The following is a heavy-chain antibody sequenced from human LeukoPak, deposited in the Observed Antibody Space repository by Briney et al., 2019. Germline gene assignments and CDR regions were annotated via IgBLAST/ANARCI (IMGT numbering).Heavy chain of an antibody. D-gene: IGHD1-26*01. CDR1: GYTFTNYG. Sequence: ASVKVSCKASGYTFTNYGISWVRQAPGQGLEWMGWISGYSGNTNYAQNLQGRVSMTTDASTSTAYMELRSLRSDDTAVYFCASTSMEVGATQFDYWGQGTLVTVSS. V-gene: IGHV1-18*01. J-gene: IGHJ4*02. CDR2: ISGYSGNT. CDR3: ASTSMEVGATQFDY.